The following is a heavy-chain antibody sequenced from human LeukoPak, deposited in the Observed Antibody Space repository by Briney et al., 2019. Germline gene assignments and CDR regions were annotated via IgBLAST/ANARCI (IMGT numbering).Heavy chain of an antibody. Sequence: PSETLSLTCTASGGSFSSYYWSWIRQPPGKGLEWIGYIYYSGSTNYNPSLKSRVSISVDTSKNQFSLKLSSVTAADTADYYCAREPYGSGTSDYWGQGTLVTVSA. CDR1: GGSFSSYY. CDR2: IYYSGST. D-gene: IGHD3-10*01. CDR3: AREPYGSGTSDY. V-gene: IGHV4-59*01. J-gene: IGHJ4*02.